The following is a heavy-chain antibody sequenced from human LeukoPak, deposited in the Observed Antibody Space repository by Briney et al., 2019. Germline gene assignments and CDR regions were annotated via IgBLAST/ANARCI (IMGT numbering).Heavy chain of an antibody. Sequence: ASVKVSCKASGYTFTSYYMHWVRQAPGQGLEWMGIINPSGGSTSYARKFQGRVTMTRDMSTSTVYMELSSLRSEDTAVYYCARGGAARGFDYWGQGTLVTVSS. CDR1: GYTFTSYY. D-gene: IGHD6-6*01. CDR3: ARGGAARGFDY. V-gene: IGHV1-46*01. J-gene: IGHJ4*02. CDR2: INPSGGST.